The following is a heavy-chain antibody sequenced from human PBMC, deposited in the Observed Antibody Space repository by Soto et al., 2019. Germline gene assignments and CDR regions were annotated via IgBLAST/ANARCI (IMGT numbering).Heavy chain of an antibody. J-gene: IGHJ6*03. V-gene: IGHV3-21*01. CDR1: GFTFSSYS. CDR3: ARSRLGYCSGGSCYPYYYYYYYMDV. Sequence: GGSLRLSCAASGFTFSSYSMNWVRQAPGKGLEWVSSISSSSSYIYYADSVKGRFTISRDNAKNSLYLQMNSLRAEDTAVYYCARSRLGYCSGGSCYPYYYYYYYMDVWGKGTTVTVSS. D-gene: IGHD2-15*01. CDR2: ISSSSSYI.